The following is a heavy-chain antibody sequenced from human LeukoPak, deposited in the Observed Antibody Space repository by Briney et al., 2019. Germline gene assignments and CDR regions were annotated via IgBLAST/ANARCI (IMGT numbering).Heavy chain of an antibody. CDR1: GFTFSSYG. CDR2: ISGSGGST. Sequence: PGGSLRLSCAASGFTFSSYGMSWVRQAPGKGGEWVSAISGSGGSTYNADSVNGRFTISRDNSKHTLYLQMNSLRAEDTAVYYCAKALKVVAGSGPVDYYYYMDVWGKGTTVTISS. CDR3: AKALKVVAGSGPVDYYYYMDV. D-gene: IGHD6-19*01. V-gene: IGHV3-23*01. J-gene: IGHJ6*03.